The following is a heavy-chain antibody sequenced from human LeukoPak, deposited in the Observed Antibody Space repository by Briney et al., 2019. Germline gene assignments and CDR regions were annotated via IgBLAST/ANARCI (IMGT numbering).Heavy chain of an antibody. CDR2: RIPNIGNT. J-gene: IGHJ5*01. V-gene: IGHV1-8*01. D-gene: IGHD3-3*01. CDR3: ASGWYFFFDWFDS. Sequence: GASVKVSCKASGYTHTSYDINWVRQATGQGLEWMGRRIPNIGNTAYAQKYQGRVTMTRNTAINTAHMELSSLTSEDSAVYYCASGWYFFFDWFDSWGQGTQVTVSS. CDR1: GYTHTSYD.